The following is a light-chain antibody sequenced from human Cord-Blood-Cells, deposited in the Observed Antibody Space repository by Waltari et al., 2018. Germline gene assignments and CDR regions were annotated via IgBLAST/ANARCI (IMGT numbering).Light chain of an antibody. CDR1: SAPIGRTS. CDR2: SNN. CDR3: AAWDDSLNGRV. J-gene: IGLJ3*02. Sequence: QSVLTQPPSASATPGHRGTIACSGGSAPIGRTSVNLYQQLPGTAPILRTYSNNRRPSGVPDRFSGSKSGPSASRAISGLQSEDEADYYCAAWDDSLNGRVFGGGTKLTVL. V-gene: IGLV1-44*01.